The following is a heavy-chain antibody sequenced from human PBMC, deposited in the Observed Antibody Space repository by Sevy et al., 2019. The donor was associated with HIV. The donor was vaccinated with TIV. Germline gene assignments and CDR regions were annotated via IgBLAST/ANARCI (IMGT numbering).Heavy chain of an antibody. CDR1: GYTLTELS. Sequence: GASVKVSCKVSGYTLTELSMHWVRQAPGKGLEWMGGFDPEDGETVYAQKFQGRVTVTEDTSTDTAYMELSSLRSEDTAVYYCATNSRYFSGSTFYSAEGLFDPWGQGTLVTVSS. D-gene: IGHD2-15*01. CDR3: ATNSRYFSGSTFYSAEGLFDP. CDR2: FDPEDGET. V-gene: IGHV1-24*01. J-gene: IGHJ5*02.